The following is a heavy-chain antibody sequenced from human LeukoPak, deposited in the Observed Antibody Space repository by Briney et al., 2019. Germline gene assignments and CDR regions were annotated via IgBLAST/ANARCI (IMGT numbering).Heavy chain of an antibody. Sequence: GGSLRLSCAASGFTFSSYGMHWVRQAPGKGLEWVAVIWYDGSNKYYADSVKGRFTISRDNPKNTLYLQMNSLRAEDTAVYYCARIDILTGQLDPWGQGTLVTVSS. D-gene: IGHD3-9*01. CDR1: GFTFSSYG. V-gene: IGHV3-33*01. J-gene: IGHJ5*02. CDR3: ARIDILTGQLDP. CDR2: IWYDGSNK.